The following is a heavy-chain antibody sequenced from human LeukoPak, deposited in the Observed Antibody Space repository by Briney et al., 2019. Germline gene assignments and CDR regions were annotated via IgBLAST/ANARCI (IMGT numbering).Heavy chain of an antibody. CDR1: GFIFDDYD. J-gene: IGHJ4*02. Sequence: GGSLRLSCAASGFIFDDYDVSWVRQAPGKGLEWVANIKPDGSEKNYVDSVKGRFTISRDNAKSSLYLQMNSLRVEDTAVYYCARDPSAGSESWGQGTLVTVSS. CDR3: ARDPSAGSES. V-gene: IGHV3-7*01. CDR2: IKPDGSEK. D-gene: IGHD6-25*01.